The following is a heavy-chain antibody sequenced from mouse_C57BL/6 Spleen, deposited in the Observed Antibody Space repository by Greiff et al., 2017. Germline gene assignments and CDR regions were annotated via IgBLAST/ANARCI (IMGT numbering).Heavy chain of an antibody. J-gene: IGHJ2*01. CDR2: IDPSDSYT. CDR1: GYTFTSYW. CDR3: ARYDYGFDY. V-gene: IGHV1-69*01. Sequence: QVQLQQPGAELVMPGASVKLSCKASGYTFTSYWMHWVKQRPGQGLEWIGEIDPSDSYTNYNHKFKGKSTLTVDKSSSTAYMQLSSLTSEDSSVYYCARYDYGFDYWGQGTTLTVSS. D-gene: IGHD2-4*01.